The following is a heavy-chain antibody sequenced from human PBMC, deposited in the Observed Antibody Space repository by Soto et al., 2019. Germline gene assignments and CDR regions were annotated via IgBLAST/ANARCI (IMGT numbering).Heavy chain of an antibody. CDR1: GGSISSSSYY. CDR2: IYYSGST. V-gene: IGHV4-39*01. J-gene: IGHJ3*02. Sequence: QLQLQESGPGLVKPSETLSLTCTVSGGSISSSSYYWGWIRQPPGKGLEWIGSIYYSGSTYYNPSLKSRVTISVDTSKNQFSLKLSSVTAADTAVYYCARHETPGGAFDIWGQGTMVTVSS. D-gene: IGHD1-26*01. CDR3: ARHETPGGAFDI.